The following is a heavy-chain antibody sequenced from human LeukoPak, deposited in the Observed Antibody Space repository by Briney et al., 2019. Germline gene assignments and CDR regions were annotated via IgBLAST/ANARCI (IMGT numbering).Heavy chain of an antibody. CDR2: INPNSGGT. J-gene: IGHJ3*02. Sequence: ASVKVSCKASGYTFTSYGISWVRQAPGQGLEWMGWINPNSGGTNYAQKFQGWGTMTRDTSISTAYMELSRLRSDDTAVYYCARGDRIAVAGTRAFDIWGQGTMVTVSS. CDR3: ARGDRIAVAGTRAFDI. D-gene: IGHD6-19*01. V-gene: IGHV1-2*04. CDR1: GYTFTSYG.